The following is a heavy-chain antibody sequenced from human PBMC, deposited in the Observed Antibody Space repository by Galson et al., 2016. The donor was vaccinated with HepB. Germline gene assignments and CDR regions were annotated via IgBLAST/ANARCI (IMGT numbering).Heavy chain of an antibody. CDR3: AYNQNYGAGVYWFYGMDV. CDR2: ITDSGSNI. CDR1: GLTFSRFW. Sequence: SLRLSCAASGLTFSRFWMTWVRQAPGKGLEWVASITDSGSNIYYADSMKGRFTISRDNAKTSLYLQMNSLRADDTAVYYCAYNQNYGAGVYWFYGMDVWGQGTTVTVAS. D-gene: IGHD3-10*01. J-gene: IGHJ6*02. V-gene: IGHV3-21*01.